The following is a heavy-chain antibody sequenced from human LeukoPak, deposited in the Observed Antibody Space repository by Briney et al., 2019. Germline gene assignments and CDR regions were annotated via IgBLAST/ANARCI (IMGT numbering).Heavy chain of an antibody. CDR2: FDPEDGET. D-gene: IGHD6-19*01. CDR1: GYTLTELS. V-gene: IGHV1-24*01. CDR3: ASKENSSGWNDAFDI. J-gene: IGHJ3*02. Sequence: ASVKVSCKVSGYTLTELSMHWVRQAPGKGLEWMGGFDPEDGETIYAQKFQGRVTMTEDTSTDTAYMELSSLRSEDTAVYYCASKENSSGWNDAFDIWGQGTMVTVSS.